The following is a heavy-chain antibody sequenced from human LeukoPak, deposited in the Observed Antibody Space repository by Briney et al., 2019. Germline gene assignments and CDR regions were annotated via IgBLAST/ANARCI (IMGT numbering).Heavy chain of an antibody. J-gene: IGHJ6*02. V-gene: IGHV3-30*18. CDR3: AKGRVWFGELLFTMDV. CDR1: GFTFTNYG. D-gene: IGHD3-10*01. CDR2: VSSDATNK. Sequence: PGGSLRLSCAASGFTFTNYGMHWVRQAPGKGLEWVAVVSSDATNKYYADSVKGRFTISRGNSKNTLYLQMNSLRGEDTAVYYCAKGRVWFGELLFTMDVWGQRTTVTVSS.